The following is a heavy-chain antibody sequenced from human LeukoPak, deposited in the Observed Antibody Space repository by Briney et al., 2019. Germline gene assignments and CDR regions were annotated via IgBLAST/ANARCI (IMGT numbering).Heavy chain of an antibody. J-gene: IGHJ4*02. CDR1: GGTFSSYA. Sequence: ASVKVSCKASGGTFSSYAISWVRQAPGQGLEWMGGIIPIFGTANYAQKFQGRVTITADESTSTAYMELSILRSEDTAVYYCARGRSAATTLFDYWGQGTLVTVSS. D-gene: IGHD5-12*01. V-gene: IGHV1-69*13. CDR2: IIPIFGTA. CDR3: ARGRSAATTLFDY.